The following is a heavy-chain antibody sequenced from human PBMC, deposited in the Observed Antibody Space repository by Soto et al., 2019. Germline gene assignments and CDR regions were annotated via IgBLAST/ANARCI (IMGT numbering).Heavy chain of an antibody. D-gene: IGHD3-10*01. J-gene: IGHJ6*03. CDR2: IYYSGST. V-gene: IGHV4-31*03. Sequence: QVQLQESGPGLVKPSQTLSLTCTVSGGSISSGGYYWSWIRQHPGKGLEWIGYIYYSGSTYYNPSLKSRVTISVDTSKNQFSLKLSSMTAADTAVYYCARDYGSGSPLVGYYYYMDVWGKGTTVTVSS. CDR3: ARDYGSGSPLVGYYYYMDV. CDR1: GGSISSGGYY.